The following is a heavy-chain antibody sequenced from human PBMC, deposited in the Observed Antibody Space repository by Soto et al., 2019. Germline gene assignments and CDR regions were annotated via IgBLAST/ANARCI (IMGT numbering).Heavy chain of an antibody. V-gene: IGHV4-31*03. CDR1: GGSISSGGYY. J-gene: IGHJ5*02. D-gene: IGHD3-3*01. CDR3: ARVYDFWSGYPHVDNWFDP. CDR2: IYYSGST. Sequence: SETLSLTCTVSGGSISSGGYYWSWIRQHPGKGLEWIGYIYYSGSTYYNPSLKSRVTISVDTSKNRFSLKLSSVTAADTAVYYCARVYDFWSGYPHVDNWFDPWGQGTLVTVSS.